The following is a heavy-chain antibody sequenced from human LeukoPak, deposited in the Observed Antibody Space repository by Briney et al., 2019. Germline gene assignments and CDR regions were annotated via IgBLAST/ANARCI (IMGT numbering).Heavy chain of an antibody. CDR3: AKDKSGMTPFDAFDI. Sequence: GGSLRLSCAAPGFTFSSYAMSWVRQAPGKGLEWVSAISGSGGSTYYADSVKGRFTISRDNAKNSLYLQMNSLRAEDTALYYCAKDKSGMTPFDAFDIWGQGTMVTVSS. CDR1: GFTFSSYA. D-gene: IGHD1-1*01. V-gene: IGHV3-23*01. J-gene: IGHJ3*02. CDR2: ISGSGGST.